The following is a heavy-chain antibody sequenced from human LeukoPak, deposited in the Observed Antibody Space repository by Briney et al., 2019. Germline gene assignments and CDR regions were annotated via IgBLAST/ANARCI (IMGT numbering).Heavy chain of an antibody. CDR3: ARDFWGFDS. J-gene: IGHJ5*01. V-gene: IGHV4-59*01. CDR1: GGSISSYY. CDR2: IYYSGST. Sequence: SETLSLTCTVSGGSISSYYWSWIRQPPGKGLEWIGYIYYSGSTNYNPSLKSRVTISVDTSKNQFSLNLSSVTAADTAVYYCARDFWGFDSWGQGTLVTVSS. D-gene: IGHD3-16*01.